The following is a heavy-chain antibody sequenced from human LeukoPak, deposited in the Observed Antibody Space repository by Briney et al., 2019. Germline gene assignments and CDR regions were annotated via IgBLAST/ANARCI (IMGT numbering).Heavy chain of an antibody. CDR2: ISGSDGST. J-gene: IGHJ4*02. V-gene: IGHV3-23*01. CDR3: AKVETSGGANCYALDY. D-gene: IGHD2-2*01. CDR1: GFTFSSYA. Sequence: PGGSLRLSCAASGFTFSSYAMTWVRDAPDKGLEWVSAISGSDGSTYYADSVKGRFTISRDDSQNTLYLQMNSLSAENTAVYYCAKVETSGGANCYALDYWGQGTLVTVSS.